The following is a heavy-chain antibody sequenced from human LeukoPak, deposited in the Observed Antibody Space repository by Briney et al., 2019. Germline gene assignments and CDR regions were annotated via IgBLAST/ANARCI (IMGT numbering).Heavy chain of an antibody. CDR3: ARVTAVAGLAFDI. V-gene: IGHV1-2*02. Sequence: ASVKVSCKASGYTFTGYYMHWVRQAPGQGLEWMGWINPNSGGTNYAQKFQGRVTMTRDTSISTAYMELSRLRSDDTAVYYCARVTAVAGLAFDIWGQGTMVTVSS. CDR2: INPNSGGT. CDR1: GYTFTGYY. D-gene: IGHD6-19*01. J-gene: IGHJ3*02.